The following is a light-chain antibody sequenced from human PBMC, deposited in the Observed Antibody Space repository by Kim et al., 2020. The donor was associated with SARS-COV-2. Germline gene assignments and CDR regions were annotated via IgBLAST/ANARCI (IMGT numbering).Light chain of an antibody. CDR2: SAS. CDR3: KQYNNWHPYK. CDR1: QTVSSN. J-gene: IGKJ1*01. V-gene: IGKV3-15*01. Sequence: EIVLTQSPATLSVSPGERATLSCRASQTVSSNLAWYQQKPGQAPRLLIYSASTRATGIPARFSGSGSGTEFTLTISSLQSEDFAVYYCKQYNNWHPYKLGQGTKVDIK.